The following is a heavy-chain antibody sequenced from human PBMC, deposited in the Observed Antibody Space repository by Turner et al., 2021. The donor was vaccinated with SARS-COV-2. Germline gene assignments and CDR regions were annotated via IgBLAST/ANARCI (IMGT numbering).Heavy chain of an antibody. Sequence: QVQLQESGPGLVKPSGTLSLTCAVSGGSISSSNWWSWVRQPPGKGLEWIGEIYHSGNTNYNPSLKSRVTISVDKSKNQFSLKLTSVPAADTAVYFCARRTQGYFNYGMDVWGQGTTVTVSS. CDR1: GGSISSSNW. CDR2: IYHSGNT. V-gene: IGHV4-4*02. D-gene: IGHD6-13*01. CDR3: ARRTQGYFNYGMDV. J-gene: IGHJ6*02.